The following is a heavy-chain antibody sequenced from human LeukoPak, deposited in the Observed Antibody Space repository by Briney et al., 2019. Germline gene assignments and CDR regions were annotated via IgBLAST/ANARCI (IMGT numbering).Heavy chain of an antibody. D-gene: IGHD3-10*01. V-gene: IGHV4-39*01. Sequence: SETLSLTCTVSGGSISSSSYYWGWIRQPPGKGLEWIGSIYYSGSTYYNPSLKSRVTISVDTSKNQFSLKLSSVTAADTAVYYCARTYYGSGSQVPFDPWGQGTLVTVSS. CDR2: IYYSGST. J-gene: IGHJ5*02. CDR1: GGSISSSSYY. CDR3: ARTYYGSGSQVPFDP.